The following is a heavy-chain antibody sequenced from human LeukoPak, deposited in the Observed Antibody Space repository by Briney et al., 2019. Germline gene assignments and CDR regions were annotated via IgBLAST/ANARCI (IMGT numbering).Heavy chain of an antibody. J-gene: IGHJ6*02. CDR2: VSGSGGST. D-gene: IGHD4-23*01. Sequence: PGGSLRLSCAASGFTFSNYAMTWVRQAPGKGLEWVSTVSGSGGSTYYADSVKGRFTISRDNSKATLDLQMNSLRAEDTAVYYCAREGGNSQWDVWGQGTTVTVSS. CDR1: GFTFSNYA. V-gene: IGHV3-23*01. CDR3: AREGGNSQWDV.